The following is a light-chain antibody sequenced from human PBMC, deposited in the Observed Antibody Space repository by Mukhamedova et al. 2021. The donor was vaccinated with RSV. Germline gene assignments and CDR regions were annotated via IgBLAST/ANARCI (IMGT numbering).Light chain of an antibody. J-gene: IGLJ2*01. Sequence: ISCSGSGSNIGSHFVAWYQQLPGTAPKLLIYDNDKRPSGIPDRFSGSKSGTSATLGITGLQTGDDADYYCVTLDNDLNGLVFAGG. CDR3: VTLDNDLNGLV. V-gene: IGLV1-51*01. CDR1: GSNIGSHF. CDR2: DND.